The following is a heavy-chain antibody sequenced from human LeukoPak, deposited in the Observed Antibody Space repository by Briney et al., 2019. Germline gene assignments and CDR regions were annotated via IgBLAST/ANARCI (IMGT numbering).Heavy chain of an antibody. CDR2: IHYTGTT. V-gene: IGHV4-59*01. CDR3: ARARRSNGAAAGTGYIDS. D-gene: IGHD6-13*01. Sequence: PSETLSLTCAVSDGSISTYYWTWIRQSPGKGLEWIGFIHYTGTTSSKPSLKSRLTISVDTSKDLFSLSLDSVTAADTAIYFCARARRSNGAAAGTGYIDSWGQGTLVTVSS. J-gene: IGHJ4*02. CDR1: DGSISTYY.